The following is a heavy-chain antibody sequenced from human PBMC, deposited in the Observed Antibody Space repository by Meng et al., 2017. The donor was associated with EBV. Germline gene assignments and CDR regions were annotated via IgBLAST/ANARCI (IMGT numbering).Heavy chain of an antibody. CDR2: INPNSGGT. CDR3: ARSRSSPDVPPDY. J-gene: IGHJ4*02. Sequence: QGQPGQFGAEVKKPGASVKVSCKASGYTFTGYYMHWVRQAPGQGLEWMGRINPNSGGTNYAQKFQGRVTMTRDTSISTAYMELSRLRSDDTAVYYCARSRSSPDVPPDYWGQGTLVTVSS. CDR1: GYTFTGYY. V-gene: IGHV1-2*06. D-gene: IGHD6-19*01.